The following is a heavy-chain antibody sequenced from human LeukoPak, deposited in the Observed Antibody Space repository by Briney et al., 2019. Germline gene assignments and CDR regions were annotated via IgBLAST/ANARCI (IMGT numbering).Heavy chain of an antibody. J-gene: IGHJ3*02. CDR1: GFTFGSYW. D-gene: IGHD3-22*01. CDR2: IKQDGSEK. CDR3: AREYYYDSSGYQGDAFDI. Sequence: GGSLRLSCAASGFTFGSYWMSWVRQAPGKGLEWVANIKQDGSEKYYVDSVKGRFTISRDNAKNSLYLQMNSPRAEDTAVYYCAREYYYDSSGYQGDAFDIWGQGTMVTVSS. V-gene: IGHV3-7*01.